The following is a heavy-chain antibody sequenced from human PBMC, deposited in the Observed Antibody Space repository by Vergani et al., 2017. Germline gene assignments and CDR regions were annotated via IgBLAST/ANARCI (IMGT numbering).Heavy chain of an antibody. CDR2: IYYSGST. D-gene: IGHD3-10*01. Sequence: QVQLQESGPGLVKPSQTLSLTCTVSGGSISSYYWSWIRQPPGKGLEWIWYIYYSGSTNYNPSLKSRVTISVDTSKNQFSLKLSSVTAADTAVYYCARAVYGSHYMDVWGKGTTVTVSS. V-gene: IGHV4-59*01. J-gene: IGHJ6*03. CDR1: GGSISSYY. CDR3: ARAVYGSHYMDV.